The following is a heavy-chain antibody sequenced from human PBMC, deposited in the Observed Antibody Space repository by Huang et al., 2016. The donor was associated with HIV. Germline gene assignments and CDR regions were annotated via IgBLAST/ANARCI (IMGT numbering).Heavy chain of an antibody. D-gene: IGHD4-4*01. CDR1: GGPFRRYS. J-gene: IGHJ4*02. CDR3: ARGSLEYSVSSSLDY. Sequence: QVQLLQSGAEVKKPGSSVKVSCKASGGPFRRYSIAWVRKAPGQGLEWMASLMCVCDSPNYAQKLQGRVRVTADESTSTVYMELRDLRPDDTAVYFCARGSLEYSVSSSLDYWGQGTHVTVSS. V-gene: IGHV1-69*13. CDR2: LMCVCDSP.